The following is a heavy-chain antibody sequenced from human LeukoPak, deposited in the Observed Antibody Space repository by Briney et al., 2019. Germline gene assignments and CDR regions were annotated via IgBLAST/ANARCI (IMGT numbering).Heavy chain of an antibody. D-gene: IGHD3-10*01. CDR1: GFTLSNYA. CDR2: ITGSGDGT. J-gene: IGHJ4*02. Sequence: PGGSLRLSCAVSGFTLSNYAMMWVRQAPGKRLEWVSSITGSGDGTYYADSVRGRFTISRDNSENTLYLHLNSLRAEDTAVYFCVKGFVHPTYYFEYWGQGTLVTVSS. V-gene: IGHV3-23*01. CDR3: VKGFVHPTYYFEY.